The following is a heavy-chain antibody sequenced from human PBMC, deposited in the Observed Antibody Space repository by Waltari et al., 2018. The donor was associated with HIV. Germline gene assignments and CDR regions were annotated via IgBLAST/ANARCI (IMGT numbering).Heavy chain of an antibody. CDR1: GFGFSSYS. CDR3: ARDRTRYYFDS. D-gene: IGHD6-6*01. Sequence: EVQLVESGGGLVQPGGSLSLSCTASGFGFSSYSLIWVRQAQRNWLEWVSYISPSSSAIFYADSVKGRFTISRDTAKNSLYLQMNSLRAEDTAVYYCARDRTRYYFDSWGQGTLVTVSS. CDR2: ISPSSSAI. J-gene: IGHJ4*02. V-gene: IGHV3-48*01.